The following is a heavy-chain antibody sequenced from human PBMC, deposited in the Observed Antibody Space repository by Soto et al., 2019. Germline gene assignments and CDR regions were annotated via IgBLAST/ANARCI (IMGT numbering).Heavy chain of an antibody. V-gene: IGHV4-31*03. Sequence: QVQLQESGPGLVKPSQTLSLTCTVSGGSISSGGYYWSWIRQHPGKGLEWIGYIYYSGSTYYNPALKSRVTISVDPSKNQFSLKLSSVTAADTAVYYCARICINYCYYGMDVWGQGTTVTVSS. CDR1: GGSISSGGYY. D-gene: IGHD1-20*01. J-gene: IGHJ6*02. CDR3: ARICINYCYYGMDV. CDR2: IYYSGST.